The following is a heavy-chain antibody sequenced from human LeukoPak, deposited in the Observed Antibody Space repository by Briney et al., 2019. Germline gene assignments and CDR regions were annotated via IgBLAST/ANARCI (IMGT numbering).Heavy chain of an antibody. J-gene: IGHJ4*02. V-gene: IGHV3-23*01. Sequence: GGSLRLSCAVSGITLSNYGMSWVRQAPGKGLEWVAGISGSGGGTVYADSVKGRFTISRDNPKNTLYLQMNSLRAEDTAVYYCAKAPGIAVAGLYFDYWGQGTLVTVSS. D-gene: IGHD6-19*01. CDR3: AKAPGIAVAGLYFDY. CDR1: GITLSNYG. CDR2: ISGSGGGT.